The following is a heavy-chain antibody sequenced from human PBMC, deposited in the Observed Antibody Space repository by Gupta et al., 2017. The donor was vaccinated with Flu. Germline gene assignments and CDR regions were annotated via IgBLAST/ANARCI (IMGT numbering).Heavy chain of an antibody. Sequence: SGGTFSNYAISWVRQAPGQGPEWMGGINPMFGTRRYAQKFQGRVTITADKSTSIAYMELSSLKSEDTAVYYCARAAGGGHSWWFDPWGQGTLVTVSS. CDR2: INPMFGTR. CDR1: GGTFSNYA. V-gene: IGHV1-69*06. D-gene: IGHD2-21*02. CDR3: ARAAGGGHSWWFDP. J-gene: IGHJ5*02.